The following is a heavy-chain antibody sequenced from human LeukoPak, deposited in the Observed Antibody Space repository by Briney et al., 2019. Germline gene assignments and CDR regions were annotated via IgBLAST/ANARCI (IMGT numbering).Heavy chain of an antibody. CDR3: ANEALDY. J-gene: IGHJ4*02. V-gene: IGHV3-30*18. CDR1: GFTFSSSA. Sequence: GRSLRLSCAASGFTFSSSAMHWVRQAPGEGLEWVTTISSDGSNKYYADSVRGRFIISRDIPRSTLYLQMSSLRAEDTAIYYCANEALDYWGQGTLVTVSA. CDR2: ISSDGSNK.